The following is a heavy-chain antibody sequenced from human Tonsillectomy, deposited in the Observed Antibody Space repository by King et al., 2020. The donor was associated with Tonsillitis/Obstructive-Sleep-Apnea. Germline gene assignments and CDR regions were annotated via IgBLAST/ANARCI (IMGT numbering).Heavy chain of an antibody. Sequence: QLQESGPGLVKPSGTLSLTCAVSGGSISSINWWSWVRQPPGKGLEWIGGIYHRGRPNYNPSLTSRVTISLDKSKNQFSLKLSSVTAADTAVYYCARVGTPNWGQGTLVTVSS. J-gene: IGHJ4*02. D-gene: IGHD7-27*01. CDR3: ARVGTPN. CDR2: IYHRGRP. V-gene: IGHV4-4*02. CDR1: GGSISSINW.